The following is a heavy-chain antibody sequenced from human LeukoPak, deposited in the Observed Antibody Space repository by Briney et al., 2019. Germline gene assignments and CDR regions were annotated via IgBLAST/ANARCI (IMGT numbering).Heavy chain of an antibody. CDR2: ISSTSSYI. Sequence: GRSLRLSCAASGFTFDDYAMHWVRQAPGKGLEWVSSISSTSSYIYYADSVKGRFTISRDNAKNSLYLRMNSLRAEDTAVYYCARIMGGYYGSGSYYPPPFFDYWGQGTLVTVSS. J-gene: IGHJ4*02. CDR1: GFTFDDYA. D-gene: IGHD3-10*01. V-gene: IGHV3-21*01. CDR3: ARIMGGYYGSGSYYPPPFFDY.